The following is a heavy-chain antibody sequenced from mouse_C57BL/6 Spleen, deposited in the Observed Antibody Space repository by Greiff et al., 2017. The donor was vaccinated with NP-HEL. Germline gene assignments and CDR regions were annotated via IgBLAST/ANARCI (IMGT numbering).Heavy chain of an antibody. Sequence: QVQLKQPGAELVKPGASVKLSCKASGYTFTSYWMHWVKQRPGQGLEWIGMIHPNSGSTNYNEKFKSKATLTVDKSSSTAYMQLSSLTAEDSAVYYCARGATVVARYFDVWGTGTTVTVSS. CDR3: ARGATVVARYFDV. D-gene: IGHD1-1*01. V-gene: IGHV1-64*01. J-gene: IGHJ1*03. CDR1: GYTFTSYW. CDR2: IHPNSGST.